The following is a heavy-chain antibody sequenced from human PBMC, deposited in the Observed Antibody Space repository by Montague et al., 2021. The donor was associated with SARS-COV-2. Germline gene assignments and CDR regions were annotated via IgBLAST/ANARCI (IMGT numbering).Heavy chain of an antibody. J-gene: IGHJ4*02. CDR2: IKTDGNGE. CDR1: GFSFSTFW. Sequence: SLRLSCAASGFSFSTFWMTWVRQAPGKGLEWVARIKTDGNGEYYVESVKGRYTISIDNARNSLYLQLNNLRAEDTAVYYCARDPNWGAHWGQGNLVTVSS. V-gene: IGHV3-7*05. D-gene: IGHD7-27*01. CDR3: ARDPNWGAH.